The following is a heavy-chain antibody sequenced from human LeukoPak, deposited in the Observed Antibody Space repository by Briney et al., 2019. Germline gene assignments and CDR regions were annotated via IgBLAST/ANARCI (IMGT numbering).Heavy chain of an antibody. CDR2: IYHSGST. V-gene: IGHV4-38-2*01. CDR3: ARFYYYYTSGYPYYYMDV. D-gene: IGHD3-22*01. J-gene: IGHJ6*03. Sequence: SETLSLTCAVSGYSINSDYYWGWIRQSPDKGLEWIGIIYHSGSTYYNPSLKSRFTISVDTSKNQFSLKVTSVTAADTAVYYCARFYYYYTSGYPYYYMDVWGKGTKVTVSS. CDR1: GYSINSDYY.